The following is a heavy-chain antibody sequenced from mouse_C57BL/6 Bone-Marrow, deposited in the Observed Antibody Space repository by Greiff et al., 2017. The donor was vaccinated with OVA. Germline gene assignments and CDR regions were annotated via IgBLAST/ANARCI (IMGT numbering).Heavy chain of an antibody. J-gene: IGHJ4*01. CDR1: GYTFTSYW. CDR2: IDPSDSET. Sequence: QVQLQQPGAELVRPGSSVKLSCKASGYTFTSYWMHWVKQRPIQGLEWIGNIDPSDSETHYNQKFKDKATLTVDKSSSTAYMQLSSLTSEDSAVYFYARASPSLHYEAMDYWGQGTSVTVSS. CDR3: ARASPSLHYEAMDY. D-gene: IGHD6-1*01. V-gene: IGHV1-52*01.